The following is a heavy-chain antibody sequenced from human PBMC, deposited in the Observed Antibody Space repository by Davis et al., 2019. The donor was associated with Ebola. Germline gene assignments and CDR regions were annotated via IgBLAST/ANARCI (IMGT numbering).Heavy chain of an antibody. Sequence: AASVKVSCKASGGTFSSYAISWVRQAPGQGLEWMGGIIPIFGTANYAQKFQGRVTITADESTSTAYMELSSLRSEDTAVYYCASDLLGYCSGGSCYEPLYYYYYGMDVWGQGTTVTVSS. D-gene: IGHD2-15*01. CDR3: ASDLLGYCSGGSCYEPLYYYYYGMDV. J-gene: IGHJ6*02. CDR1: GGTFSSYA. V-gene: IGHV1-69*13. CDR2: IIPIFGTA.